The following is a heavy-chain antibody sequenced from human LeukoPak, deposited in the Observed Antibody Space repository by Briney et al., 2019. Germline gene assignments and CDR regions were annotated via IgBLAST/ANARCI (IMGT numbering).Heavy chain of an antibody. CDR1: GFTFTKYA. D-gene: IGHD3-10*01. V-gene: IGHV3-23*01. CDR2: ISGTGAFT. Sequence: GGSLRLSCAASGFTFTKYAMTWVRQAPGEGLGWVSTISGTGAFTFYADYVKGRFTISRDNSTNTLYLQMNSLRADDTAMYYCAGAPTGTSRFDYWGQGTLVTVSS. CDR3: AGAPTGTSRFDY. J-gene: IGHJ4*02.